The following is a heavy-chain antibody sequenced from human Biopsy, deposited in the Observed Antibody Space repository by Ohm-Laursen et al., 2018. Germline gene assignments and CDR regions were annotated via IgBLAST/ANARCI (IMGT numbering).Heavy chain of an antibody. Sequence: GTLSLTCTVSGDTISTYYWNWIRQTPGKGLEWIGYIHYTGHIRINPSLNSRATISVDTSKNQFSLKLSSVTAADTAVYYCVRVSVTAYTLPRWFFDLWGRGTLVTVSS. CDR3: VRVSVTAYTLPRWFFDL. CDR2: IHYTGHI. D-gene: IGHD2-21*02. CDR1: GDTISTYY. J-gene: IGHJ2*01. V-gene: IGHV4-59*01.